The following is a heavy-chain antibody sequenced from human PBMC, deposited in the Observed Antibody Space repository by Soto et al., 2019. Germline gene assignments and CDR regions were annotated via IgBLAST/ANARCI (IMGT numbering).Heavy chain of an antibody. V-gene: IGHV3-23*01. J-gene: IGHJ4*02. CDR2: ITDSGDST. CDR1: GLSFSNCA. Sequence: GSQRLFCAASGLSFSNCAMSWVRQAPGKGLEWVSGITDSGDSTYYADSVKGRFTISRDNSKNTLFLQMNSLRGEDTALYYCAKDRPVFDGYFHQWGRGTLVTVSS. CDR3: AKDRPVFDGYFHQ. D-gene: IGHD3-3*01.